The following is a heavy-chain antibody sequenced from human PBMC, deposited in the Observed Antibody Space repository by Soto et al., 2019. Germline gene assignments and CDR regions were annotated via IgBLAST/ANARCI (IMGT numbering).Heavy chain of an antibody. CDR3: AEGLGNDPPFDL. J-gene: IGHJ2*01. CDR1: GGTFSSYA. CDR2: IIPIIGTA. D-gene: IGHD1-1*01. V-gene: IGHV1-69*12. Sequence: QVQLVQSGAEVKKPGSSVKVSCKASGGTFSSYAISWVRQAPGQGLEWMGGIIPIIGTANYAQKFQGRVTIPAAESTSTGYVELSSLRSEDTAVYYGAEGLGNDPPFDLWGRGNLVTVSS.